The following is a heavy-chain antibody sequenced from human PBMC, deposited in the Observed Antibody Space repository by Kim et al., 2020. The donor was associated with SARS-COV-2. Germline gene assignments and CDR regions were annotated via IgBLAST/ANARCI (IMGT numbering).Heavy chain of an antibody. Sequence: NPDSMTGRFTISRDNSKNTLYLQMNSLRAEDTAVYYCATGYSSSWYAYWGQGTLVTVSS. V-gene: IGHV3-33*01. J-gene: IGHJ4*02. D-gene: IGHD6-13*01. CDR3: ATGYSSSWYAY.